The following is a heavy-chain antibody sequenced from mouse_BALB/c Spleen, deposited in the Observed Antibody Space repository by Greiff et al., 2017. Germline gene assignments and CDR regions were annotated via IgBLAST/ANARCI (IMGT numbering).Heavy chain of an antibody. J-gene: IGHJ1*01. Sequence: VKLQQSGAGLVKPGASVKLSCKASGYTFTEYIIHWVKQRSGQGLEWIGWFYPGSGSIKYNEKFKDKATLTADKSSSTVYMELSRLTSEDSAVYFCARHASYYYGSSHWYFDVWGAGTTVTVSS. D-gene: IGHD1-1*01. V-gene: IGHV1-62-2*01. CDR3: ARHASYYYGSSHWYFDV. CDR2: FYPGSGSI. CDR1: GYTFTEYI.